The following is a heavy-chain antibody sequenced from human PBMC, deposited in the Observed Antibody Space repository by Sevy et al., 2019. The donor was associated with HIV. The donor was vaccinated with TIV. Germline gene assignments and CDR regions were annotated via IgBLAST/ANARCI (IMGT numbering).Heavy chain of an antibody. V-gene: IGHV1-24*01. D-gene: IGHD6-13*01. CDR1: GYTLTELS. Sequence: GESLKISCKVSGYTLTELSMHWVRQAPGKGLEWMGGFDPEDGETIYAQKFQGRVTMTEDTSTDTAYMELSSLRSEDTAVYYRASQTAYSSSWPDAFDIWGQGTMVTVSS. CDR3: ASQTAYSSSWPDAFDI. J-gene: IGHJ3*02. CDR2: FDPEDGET.